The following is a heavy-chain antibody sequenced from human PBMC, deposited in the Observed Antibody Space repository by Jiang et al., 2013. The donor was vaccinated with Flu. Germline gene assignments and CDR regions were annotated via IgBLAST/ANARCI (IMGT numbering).Heavy chain of an antibody. CDR1: GGSISSSNW. CDR3: ARTDTAMVYNWFRP. CDR2: IYHSGST. Sequence: GSGLVKPSGTLSLTCAVSGGSISSSNWWSWVRQPPGKGLEWIGEIYHSGSTNYNPSLKSRVTISVDKSKNQFSLKLSSVTAADTAVYYCARTDTAMVYNWFRPVGPGNPGHRLL. D-gene: IGHD5-18*01. J-gene: IGHJ5*02. V-gene: IGHV4-4*02.